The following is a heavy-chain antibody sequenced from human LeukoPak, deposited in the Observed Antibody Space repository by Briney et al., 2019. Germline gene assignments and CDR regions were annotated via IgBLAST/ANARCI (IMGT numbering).Heavy chain of an antibody. V-gene: IGHV3-48*03. J-gene: IGHJ4*02. CDR2: ISSSGSTI. CDR1: GFTFSSYE. D-gene: IGHD1-1*01. Sequence: GGSLRLSCAASGFTFSSYEMNWVRQAPGKGLEWVSYISSSGSTIYYADSMKGRFTVSRDNAKNSLYLQMDSLRAEDTAVYYCARGGTFVSDYWGQGTLVTVSS. CDR3: ARGGTFVSDY.